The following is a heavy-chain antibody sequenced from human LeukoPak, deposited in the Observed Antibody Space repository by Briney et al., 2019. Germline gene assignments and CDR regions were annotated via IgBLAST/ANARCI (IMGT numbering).Heavy chain of an antibody. Sequence: SETLSLTCTVSGGSISSSSYYWGWIRQPPGKGLEWIGSIYYSGSTYYNPSLKSRVTISVDTSKNQFSLKLSSVTAADTAVYYCARESGFDAFDIWGQGTMVTVSS. CDR2: IYYSGST. CDR1: GGSISSSSYY. J-gene: IGHJ3*02. D-gene: IGHD6-25*01. CDR3: ARESGFDAFDI. V-gene: IGHV4-39*07.